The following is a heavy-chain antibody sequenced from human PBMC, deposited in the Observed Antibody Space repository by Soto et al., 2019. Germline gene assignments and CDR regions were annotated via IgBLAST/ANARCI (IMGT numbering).Heavy chain of an antibody. V-gene: IGHV4-39*01. D-gene: IGHD2-21*02. CDR3: ARRSGVTGNDMDV. CDR2: IYYSGST. CDR1: GGSISSSSYY. J-gene: IGHJ6*02. Sequence: SETLSLTCIVSGGSISSSSYYWGWIRQPPGKGLEWIGSIYYSGSTYYNPSLKSRVSISVDTSKNQFSLKLSSVTAADTAVYYCARRSGVTGNDMDVWGQGTTVTVSS.